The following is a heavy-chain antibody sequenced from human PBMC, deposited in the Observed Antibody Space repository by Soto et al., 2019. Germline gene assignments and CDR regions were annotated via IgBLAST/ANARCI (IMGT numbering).Heavy chain of an antibody. Sequence: QVQLVQSGAEVKTPGSSVEVSCKASGGIFSSFSITWVRQVPGHGLEWMGGIIPMTGTPNYAEKFQGRLTLTAAASTRTACLVLSSLKSEDTAVYYCARGPILPGATSGLDPWGQGTVVFVSS. V-gene: IGHV1-69*01. J-gene: IGHJ5*02. CDR3: ARGPILPGATSGLDP. CDR1: GGIFSSFS. CDR2: IIPMTGTP. D-gene: IGHD1-1*01.